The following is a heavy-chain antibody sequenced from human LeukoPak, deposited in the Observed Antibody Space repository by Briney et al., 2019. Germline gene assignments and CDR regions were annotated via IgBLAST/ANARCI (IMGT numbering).Heavy chain of an antibody. CDR3: ARESGIQLWLPNY. CDR2: IYYSGST. CDR1: GGSISSSSYY. Sequence: SETLSLTCTVSGGSISSSSYYWGWIRQPPGKGLEWIGSIYYSGSTYYNPSLKSRVTISVDTPKNQFSLKLSSVTAADTAVYYCARESGIQLWLPNYWGQGTLVTVSS. D-gene: IGHD5-18*01. J-gene: IGHJ4*02. V-gene: IGHV4-39*07.